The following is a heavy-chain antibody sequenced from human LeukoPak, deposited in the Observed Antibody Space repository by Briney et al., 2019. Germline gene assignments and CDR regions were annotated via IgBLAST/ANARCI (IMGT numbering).Heavy chain of an antibody. D-gene: IGHD3-3*01. Sequence: GGSLRLSCTASGFTLASYAMSWVRQAPGRGLEWVSTISGSGGGTYYADSLKGRFIVSRDNSKNTLYLQMNSLRADDGAVYYCAKSRDDFWRAWGQGTLVTVSP. J-gene: IGHJ5*02. CDR3: AKSRDDFWRA. CDR2: ISGSGGGT. V-gene: IGHV3-23*01. CDR1: GFTLASYA.